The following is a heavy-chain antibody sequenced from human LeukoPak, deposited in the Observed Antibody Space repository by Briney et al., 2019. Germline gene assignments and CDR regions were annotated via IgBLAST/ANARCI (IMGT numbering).Heavy chain of an antibody. D-gene: IGHD6-19*01. Sequence: GGTLRLSCAASGFTFSSYGMSWVRQAPGKGLEWVSAISGSGGSTYYADSVKGRFTISRDNSKNTLYLQMNSLRAEDTAVYYCARGMATYSSGWLYYFDYWGQGTLVTVSS. V-gene: IGHV3-23*01. J-gene: IGHJ4*02. CDR2: ISGSGGST. CDR3: ARGMATYSSGWLYYFDY. CDR1: GFTFSSYG.